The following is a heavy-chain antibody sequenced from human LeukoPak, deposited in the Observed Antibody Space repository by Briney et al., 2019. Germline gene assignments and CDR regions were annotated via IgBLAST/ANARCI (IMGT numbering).Heavy chain of an antibody. CDR3: AKRPVLRYFDWLSPLDY. CDR2: ISGSGGST. V-gene: IGHV3-23*01. J-gene: IGHJ4*02. D-gene: IGHD3-9*01. Sequence: GGSLRLSCAASGFTFSSYAMSWVRQAPGKGLEWVSAISGSGGSTYYADSVKGRFTISRDSSKNTLYLQMNSLRAEDTAVYYCAKRPVLRYFDWLSPLDYWGQGTLVTVSS. CDR1: GFTFSSYA.